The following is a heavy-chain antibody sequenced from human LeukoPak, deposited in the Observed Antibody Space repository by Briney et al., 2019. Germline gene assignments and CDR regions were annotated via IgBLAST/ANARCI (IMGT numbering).Heavy chain of an antibody. J-gene: IGHJ4*02. Sequence: GGSLRLSCAASGFTFSSYGMHWVRQAPGKGLEWVAFIRYDGSNQYYADSVKGRFTISRDNAKNSLYLQMNSLRAEDTAVYYCAAYTHSGWYPNDYWGQGTLVTVSS. CDR3: AAYTHSGWYPNDY. CDR1: GFTFSSYG. D-gene: IGHD6-19*01. CDR2: IRYDGSNQ. V-gene: IGHV3-30*02.